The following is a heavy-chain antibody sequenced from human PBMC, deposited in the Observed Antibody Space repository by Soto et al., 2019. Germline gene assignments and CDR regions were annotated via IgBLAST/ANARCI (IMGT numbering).Heavy chain of an antibody. Sequence: PGGSLRLSCTASGFTFSDYYMSWIRQAPGEGLEWISYISSTSSYTDYADSVKGRFTISRDNAKNSLYLQMNSLRDEDTAVYYCVRDLGWSPLWEYWGQGTLVTVSS. CDR2: ISSTSSYT. V-gene: IGHV3-11*05. J-gene: IGHJ4*02. CDR3: VRDLGWSPLWEY. D-gene: IGHD1-26*01. CDR1: GFTFSDYY.